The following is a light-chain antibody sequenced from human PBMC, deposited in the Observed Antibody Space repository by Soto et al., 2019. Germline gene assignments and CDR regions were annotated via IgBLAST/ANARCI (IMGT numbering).Light chain of an antibody. CDR3: CSYGGSFYV. V-gene: IGLV2-11*01. Sequence: QSVLTQPRSVSGSLGQSVTISCTGTSSDVGGYNYVSWYQQHPGKAPKLMIYDVSERPSGVPDRFSGSKSGNTASLTISGLQAEDGADYYCCSYGGSFYVFGTGTKVTVL. J-gene: IGLJ1*01. CDR1: SSDVGGYNY. CDR2: DVS.